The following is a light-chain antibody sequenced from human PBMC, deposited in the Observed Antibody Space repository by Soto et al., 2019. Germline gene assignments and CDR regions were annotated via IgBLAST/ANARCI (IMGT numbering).Light chain of an antibody. J-gene: IGKJ1*01. CDR3: QQYNNWAWT. CDR2: GAF. Sequence: EIVMTQSPATLSVSPGERATLSCRASQSVSSNLAWYQQKPGQAPRILIYGAFTRATGIPARFSGSGSGTEFTLTISSLQSEDFAVYSCQQYNNWAWTFGQGTKVEIK. V-gene: IGKV3-15*01. CDR1: QSVSSN.